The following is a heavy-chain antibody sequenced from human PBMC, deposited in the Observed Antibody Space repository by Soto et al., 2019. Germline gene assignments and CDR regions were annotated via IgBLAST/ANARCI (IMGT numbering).Heavy chain of an antibody. CDR2: VIPIFGTA. D-gene: IGHD1-26*01. CDR1: GGTFSSYA. V-gene: IGHV1-69*01. J-gene: IGHJ4*02. Sequence: QVQLVQSGAEVKKPGSSVKVSCKASGGTFSSYAISWVRQAPGQGLEWMGGVIPIFGTANYAQKFQGRVTINADESTSTAYMELSSLRSEDTAVYYCARGPIVGATRDKYYFDYWGQGTLVTVSS. CDR3: ARGPIVGATRDKYYFDY.